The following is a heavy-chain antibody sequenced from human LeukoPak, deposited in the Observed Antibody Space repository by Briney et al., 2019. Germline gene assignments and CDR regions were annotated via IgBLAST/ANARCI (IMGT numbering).Heavy chain of an antibody. CDR2: ISNDGSKK. CDR1: GFTFSSYG. Sequence: PGGSLRLSCAASGFTFSSYGTHWVRQAPGKGLEWVAVISNDGSKKYYADSVKGRFTISRDNSKNTLSLQVSSLRAEDTAVYYCAKDRYSYAFEYSDSWGQGTLVTVSS. D-gene: IGHD5-18*01. J-gene: IGHJ4*02. V-gene: IGHV3-30*18. CDR3: AKDRYSYAFEYSDS.